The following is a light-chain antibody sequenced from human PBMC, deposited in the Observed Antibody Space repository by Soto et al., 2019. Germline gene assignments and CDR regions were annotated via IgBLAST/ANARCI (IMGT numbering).Light chain of an antibody. V-gene: IGKV3-20*01. Sequence: EIVLTQSPGTLSLSPGDRATLSCRASQSVSDTYIAWYQQKPGQAPRLLIYGASSRATGMPDRFSGSGSGPDFSLTISSLQPEDFPVYYCQHYSSSPWTFGQGTTVQIK. J-gene: IGKJ1*01. CDR3: QHYSSSPWT. CDR2: GAS. CDR1: QSVSDTY.